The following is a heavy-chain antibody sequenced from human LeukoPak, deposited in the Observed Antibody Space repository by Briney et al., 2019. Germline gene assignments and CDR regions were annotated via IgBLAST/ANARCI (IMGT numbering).Heavy chain of an antibody. J-gene: IGHJ3*01. CDR2: MYHSEST. CDR3: ARFDHVWETHGMDAFDL. CDR1: GYSISRGYS. D-gene: IGHD3-16*01. Sequence: SESVSLTCAVSGYSISRGYSWGWIRQPPGMGLEWIGNMYHSESTHYNPSLKSRVTISPDTSKNQFSLKLSSVTAADTAVYYCARFDHVWETHGMDAFDLWGQGTMVTVSS. V-gene: IGHV4-38-2*01.